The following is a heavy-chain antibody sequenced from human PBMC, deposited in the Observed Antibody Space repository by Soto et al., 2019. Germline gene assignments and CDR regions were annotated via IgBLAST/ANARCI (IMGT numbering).Heavy chain of an antibody. CDR2: IIPIFGTT. J-gene: IGHJ3*02. V-gene: IGHV1-69*06. Sequence: ASVKVSCKASGGTFSSYAISWVRQAPGQGLEWMGGIIPIFGTTNYAQKFQGRVTMTADKSTSTAYMELSSLRSEDTAVYYCARYHRHHGHHAFDIWGPGTVVTVAS. CDR1: GGTFSSYA. CDR3: ARYHRHHGHHAFDI.